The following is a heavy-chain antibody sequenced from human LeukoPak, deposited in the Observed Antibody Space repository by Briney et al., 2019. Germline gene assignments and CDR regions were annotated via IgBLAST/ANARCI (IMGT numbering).Heavy chain of an antibody. CDR2: IYYSGST. CDR1: GGSISSYY. J-gene: IGHJ6*03. Sequence: SETLSLTCTVSGGSISSYYWSWIRQPPGKGLEWIGYIYYSGSTNYNPSLKSRVTISVDKSKKQFSLKLSSVTAADTAVYYCARDIRGYSYGLSEYYYYYYMDVWGKGTTVTVSS. CDR3: ARDIRGYSYGLSEYYYYYYMDV. D-gene: IGHD5-18*01. V-gene: IGHV4-59*01.